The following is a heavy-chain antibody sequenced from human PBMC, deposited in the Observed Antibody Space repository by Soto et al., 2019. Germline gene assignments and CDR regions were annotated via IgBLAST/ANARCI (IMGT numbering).Heavy chain of an antibody. J-gene: IGHJ5*02. Sequence: QVHLVESGGGVVQPGTSLRLSWVGSGFTFRSYVIHWVRQAPGKGLEWVAVTSYDGSNNFYGDSVKGRFTISRHNSMNTVELQMDSLRFEDTALYYSARWGTTGGLDLWGQGTRVSVSS. CDR3: ARWGTTGGLDL. CDR1: GFTFRSYV. CDR2: TSYDGSNN. D-gene: IGHD3-16*01. V-gene: IGHV3-33*05.